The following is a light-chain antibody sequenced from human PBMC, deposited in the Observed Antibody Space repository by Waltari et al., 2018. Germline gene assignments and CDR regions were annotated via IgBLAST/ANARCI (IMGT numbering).Light chain of an antibody. CDR3: QQRSIWPVT. J-gene: IGKJ4*01. CDR1: QSVSSY. Sequence: EIVLTQSPATLSLSPAERATLSCRASQSVSSYLAWYQQKPGQAPRLLIYDASNRVTGIPARFSGSGSGTDFTLTISSLDPEDFAVYYCQQRSIWPVTFGGGTKVEIK. CDR2: DAS. V-gene: IGKV3-11*01.